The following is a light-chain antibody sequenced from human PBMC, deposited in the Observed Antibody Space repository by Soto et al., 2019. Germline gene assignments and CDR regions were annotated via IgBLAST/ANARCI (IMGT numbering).Light chain of an antibody. J-gene: IGLJ1*01. CDR2: EVT. CDR3: SSYTSSNTLV. Sequence: QSALTQPASVSGSPGQSITISCTGGSSDIGGYNYVSWFQQHPGKAPKLMIYEVTNRPSGVSNRFSGSKSGSTASLTISGLQPEDDADYYCSSYTSSNTLVFGTGTKLTVL. V-gene: IGLV2-14*01. CDR1: SSDIGGYNY.